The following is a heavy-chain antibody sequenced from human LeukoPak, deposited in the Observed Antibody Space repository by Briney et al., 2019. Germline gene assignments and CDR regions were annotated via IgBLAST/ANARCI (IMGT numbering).Heavy chain of an antibody. J-gene: IGHJ4*02. D-gene: IGHD3-10*01. V-gene: IGHV3-72*01. CDR1: GFTFSDHY. CDR3: ASPQRFGQLFFYY. CDR2: TKNKAHTYTT. Sequence: GGSLRLSCAASGFTFSDHYMDWVRQAPGKGLEGIGRTKNKAHTYTTEYAASVKGRFPISRDDSKNSLYLQMNRLKTEDTAVYYCASPQRFGQLFFYYWGQGTLVTVSS.